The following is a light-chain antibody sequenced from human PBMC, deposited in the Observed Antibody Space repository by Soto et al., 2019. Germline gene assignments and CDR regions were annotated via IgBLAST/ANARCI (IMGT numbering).Light chain of an antibody. Sequence: QSVLTQPASVSGSPGQSITISCTGSGRDIGAYDYVSWYQQHPGKAPKLLIYGVKNRPSGVSYRLSASKSAFTASLTISGLQAADEAHYYCSSYTTSYFYVFGTGNK. CDR1: GRDIGAYDY. CDR2: GVK. CDR3: SSYTTSYFYV. J-gene: IGLJ1*01. V-gene: IGLV2-14*01.